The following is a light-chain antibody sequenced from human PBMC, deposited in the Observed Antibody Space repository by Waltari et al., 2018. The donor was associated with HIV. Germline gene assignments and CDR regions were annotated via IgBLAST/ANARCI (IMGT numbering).Light chain of an antibody. J-gene: IGLJ3*02. CDR2: DVS. V-gene: IGLV2-14*03. CDR3: SSYTSSSTWV. CDR1: SSDAGIYNY. Sequence: QSALTQPASVSGSPGQSLTISCTGTSSDAGIYNYVSWYQHHPSKAPKVMIYDVSNRPSGVSNRFSGSKSGNTASLTISGLQAEDEADYYCSSYTSSSTWVFGGGTKLTVL.